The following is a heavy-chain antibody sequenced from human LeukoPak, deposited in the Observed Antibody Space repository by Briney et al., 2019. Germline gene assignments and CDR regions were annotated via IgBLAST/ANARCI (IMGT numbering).Heavy chain of an antibody. J-gene: IGHJ4*02. CDR1: GFTFSNYW. D-gene: IGHD6-13*01. CDR2: INSDGSGT. V-gene: IGHV3-74*03. Sequence: PGGSLRLSCAASGFTFSNYWMHWVRQVPGKGLVWISPINSDGSGTKYAESVKGRFTISRDNAKNTLYLQMNSLRAEDTAVYYCARGGYTSSWYTDYWGQGTLVTVSS. CDR3: ARGGYTSSWYTDY.